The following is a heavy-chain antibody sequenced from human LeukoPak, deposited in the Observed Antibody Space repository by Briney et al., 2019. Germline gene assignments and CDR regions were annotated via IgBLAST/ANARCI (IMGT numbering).Heavy chain of an antibody. Sequence: GGSLRLSCAASGFTFSSYAMSWVRQAPGKGLEWVSAISGSGGSTYYADSVKGRFTISRDNSKNTLYLQMNSLRAEDTAVYYCAKGKVAYCSSTSCPLFDPWGQGTLVTVSS. CDR1: GFTFSSYA. D-gene: IGHD2-2*01. CDR2: ISGSGGST. J-gene: IGHJ5*02. CDR3: AKGKVAYCSSTSCPLFDP. V-gene: IGHV3-23*01.